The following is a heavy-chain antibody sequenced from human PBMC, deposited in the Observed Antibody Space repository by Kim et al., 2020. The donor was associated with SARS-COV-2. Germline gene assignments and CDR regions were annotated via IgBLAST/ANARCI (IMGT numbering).Heavy chain of an antibody. V-gene: IGHV3-30*04. D-gene: IGHD6-19*01. CDR3: ARDDGWWAGTGRGVLDY. J-gene: IGHJ4*01. CDR1: GFTFSSYA. CDR2: ISYDGSNK. Sequence: GGALRLSCASSGFTFSSYAMHWVRQAPGKGLEWVAVISYDGSNKYYADSVKGRFTISRDNSKNTLYLQMNSLRVEDTAVYYCARDDGWWAGTGRGVLDY.